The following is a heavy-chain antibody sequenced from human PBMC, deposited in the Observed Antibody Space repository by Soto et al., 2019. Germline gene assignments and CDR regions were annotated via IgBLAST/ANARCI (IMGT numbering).Heavy chain of an antibody. Sequence: ALSLTCAVSKGSISSGGYSWSWIRQPPGKGLEWIGYIYQSGSTYYNPSLKSRVTISVDRSKNQFSLKLSSVTAADTAVYYCARLQGIADPYIDYWGQGTLVTVSS. J-gene: IGHJ4*02. CDR2: IYQSGST. CDR3: ARLQGIADPYIDY. CDR1: KGSISSGGYS. D-gene: IGHD6-13*01. V-gene: IGHV4-30-2*01.